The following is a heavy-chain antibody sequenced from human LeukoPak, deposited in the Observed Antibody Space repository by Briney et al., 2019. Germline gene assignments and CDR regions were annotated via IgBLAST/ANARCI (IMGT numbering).Heavy chain of an antibody. Sequence: LRLSCAASGFTFSSYAMSWVRQPPGEGLEWIGYIYYSGKTYYNPSLRSRVTISVDTSKNQFSLKLTSVTAADTAVYYCARRFGSGSNTDWFDPWGPGTLVTVSS. V-gene: IGHV4-30-4*08. CDR1: GFTFSSYA. CDR3: ARRFGSGSNTDWFDP. D-gene: IGHD3-10*01. J-gene: IGHJ5*02. CDR2: IYYSGKT.